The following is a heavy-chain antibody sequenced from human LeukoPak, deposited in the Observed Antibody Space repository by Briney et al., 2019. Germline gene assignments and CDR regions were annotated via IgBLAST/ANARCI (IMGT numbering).Heavy chain of an antibody. V-gene: IGHV3-33*01. Sequence: GGSLRLSCAASGFTFSSYGMHWVRQAPGKGLEWVAVIWYDGSNKYYADSVKGRFTISRDNSRNTLNLQMSGLRAEDTALYYCARDWRSQGKDTSGTYYAPLDHWGQGTQVTVSS. CDR2: IWYDGSNK. D-gene: IGHD3-10*01. J-gene: IGHJ4*02. CDR3: ARDWRSQGKDTSGTYYAPLDH. CDR1: GFTFSSYG.